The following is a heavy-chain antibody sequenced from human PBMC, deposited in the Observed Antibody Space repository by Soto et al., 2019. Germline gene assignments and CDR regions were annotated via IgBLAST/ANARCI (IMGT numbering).Heavy chain of an antibody. CDR1: GGTFSSYA. CDR3: AKPLLDGYNYYCYYGMDV. D-gene: IGHD5-12*01. J-gene: IGHJ6*02. CDR2: IIPIFGTA. V-gene: IGHV1-69*01. Sequence: QVQLVQSGAEVKKPGSSVKVSCKASGGTFSSYAISWVRQAPGQGLEWMGGIIPIFGTANYAQKFQGRVTITADESTSTAYMELSSLRSEDTAVYYCAKPLLDGYNYYCYYGMDVWGQGTTVTVSS.